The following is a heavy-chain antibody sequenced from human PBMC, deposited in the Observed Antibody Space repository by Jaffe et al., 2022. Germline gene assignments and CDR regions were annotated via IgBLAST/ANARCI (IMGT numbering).Heavy chain of an antibody. CDR3: AKDRGAVAPISKGAEYFQH. V-gene: IGHV3-30*02. J-gene: IGHJ1*01. D-gene: IGHD6-19*01. CDR1: GFTFSSYG. CDR2: IRYDGSNK. Sequence: QVQLVESGGGVVQPGGSLRLSCAASGFTFSSYGMHWVRQAPGKGLEWVAFIRYDGSNKYYADSVKGRFTISRDNSKNTLYLQMNSLRAEDTAVYYCAKDRGAVAPISKGAEYFQHWGQGTLVTVSS.